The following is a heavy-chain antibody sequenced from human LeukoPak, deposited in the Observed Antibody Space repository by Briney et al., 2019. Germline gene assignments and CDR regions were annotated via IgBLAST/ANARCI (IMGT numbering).Heavy chain of an antibody. CDR1: GFTFSSYA. D-gene: IGHD3-22*01. J-gene: IGHJ4*02. CDR2: ISGSGGST. V-gene: IGHV3-23*01. CDR3: AKDRRSYYDSSGYLKY. Sequence: PGGSLRLSCAASGFTFSSYAMSWVRQAPGKGLEWVSAISGSGGSTYYADSVKGRFTISRDSSKNTLYLQMNSLRAEDTAVYYCAKDRRSYYDSSGYLKYWGQGTLVTVSS.